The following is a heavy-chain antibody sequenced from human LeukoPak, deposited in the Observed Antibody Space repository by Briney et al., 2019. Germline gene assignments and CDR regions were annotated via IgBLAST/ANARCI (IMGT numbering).Heavy chain of an antibody. CDR3: ARDPAVSYDYVWGSFAGY. J-gene: IGHJ4*02. CDR2: ISSSGTTK. CDR1: GFTFSSYE. Sequence: GGSLRLSCAASGFTFSSYEMNWVRQAPGKGLEWISYISSSGTTKYYADSVKGRFTISRDNAKNSLYLQMNSLRAEDTAVYYCARDPAVSYDYVWGSFAGYWGQETLVTVSS. V-gene: IGHV3-48*03. D-gene: IGHD3-16*01.